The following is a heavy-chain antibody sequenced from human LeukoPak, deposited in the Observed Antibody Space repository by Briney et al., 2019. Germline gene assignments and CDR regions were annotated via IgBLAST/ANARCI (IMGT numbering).Heavy chain of an antibody. V-gene: IGHV4-30-4*08. D-gene: IGHD5-18*01. Sequence: SETLSLTCTVTGASVNSDSYYWSWIRQPPGQGLEWIGYIFNSGTTYYIPSLRSRVIISLDTSKNQFSLKMSSVAAADTAVYFCADTYGNWGQGTLVTVSS. CDR3: ADTYGN. CDR1: GASVNSDSYY. J-gene: IGHJ4*02. CDR2: IFNSGTT.